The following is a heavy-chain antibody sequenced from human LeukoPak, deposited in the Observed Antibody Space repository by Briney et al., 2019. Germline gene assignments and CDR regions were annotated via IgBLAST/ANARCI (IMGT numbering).Heavy chain of an antibody. CDR3: ARDGMGVIKAFDI. CDR2: IRHDGSEK. CDR1: GFSLSIYW. J-gene: IGHJ3*02. Sequence: GGSLRLSCAPSGFSLSIYWMSWVRQVPGKGLEWVAKIRHDGSEKYFVDSVKGRFSISRDNAKNSLYLQTDRLRAKETAVYYCARDGMGVIKAFDIWGQGTMVTVSS. D-gene: IGHD3-10*01. V-gene: IGHV3-7*05.